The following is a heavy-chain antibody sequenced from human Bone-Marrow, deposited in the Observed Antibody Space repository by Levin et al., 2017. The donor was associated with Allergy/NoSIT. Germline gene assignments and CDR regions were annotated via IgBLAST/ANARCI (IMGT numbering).Heavy chain of an antibody. CDR2: INHSGST. Sequence: SETLSLTCAVYGGSFSGYYWSWIRQPPGKGLEWIGEINHSGSTNYNPSLKSRVTISVDTSKNQFSLKLSSVTAADTAVYYCARGMTTGAGGFDPWGQGTLVTVSS. J-gene: IGHJ5*02. V-gene: IGHV4-34*01. D-gene: IGHD4-17*01. CDR3: ARGMTTGAGGFDP. CDR1: GGSFSGYY.